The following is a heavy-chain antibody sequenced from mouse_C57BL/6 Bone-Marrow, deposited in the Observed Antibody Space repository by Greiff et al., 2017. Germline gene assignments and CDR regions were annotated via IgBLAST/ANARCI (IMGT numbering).Heavy chain of an antibody. CDR1: GFSFNTYA. CDR3: VRQTDGNLYAMDY. CDR2: IRSKSNNYAT. Sequence: EVQVVESGGGLVQPKGSLKLSCAASGFSFNTYAMNWVRQAPGKGLEWVARIRSKSNNYATYYADSVKDRFTISRDDSESMLYLQMNNLKTEDTAMYYCVRQTDGNLYAMDYWGQGTSVTVSS. V-gene: IGHV10-1*01. J-gene: IGHJ4*01. D-gene: IGHD2-1*01.